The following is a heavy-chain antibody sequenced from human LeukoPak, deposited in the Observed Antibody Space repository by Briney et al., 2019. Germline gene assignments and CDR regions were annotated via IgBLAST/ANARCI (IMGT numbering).Heavy chain of an antibody. CDR1: GGSFSGYY. Sequence: SETLSLTGAVYGGSFSGYYWSWIRQPPGKGLEWIGEINHSGSTNYNPSLKSRVTISVDTSKNQFSLKLSSVTAADTAVYYCARGLRFLEWLFWFDPWGQGTLVTVSS. CDR2: INHSGST. V-gene: IGHV4-34*01. J-gene: IGHJ5*02. D-gene: IGHD3-3*01. CDR3: ARGLRFLEWLFWFDP.